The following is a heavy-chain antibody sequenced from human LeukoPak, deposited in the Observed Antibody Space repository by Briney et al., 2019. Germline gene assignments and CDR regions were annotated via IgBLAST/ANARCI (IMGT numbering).Heavy chain of an antibody. J-gene: IGHJ4*02. CDR2: ISGSSGST. CDR1: GFTFSSYA. V-gene: IGHV3-23*01. CDR3: AKVAGYSYVGVYYFDY. D-gene: IGHD5-18*01. Sequence: GGSLRLSCAASGFTFSSYAMNWVRQAPGKGLEWVSAISGSSGSTYYADSVKGLFTISRDNSKHTLYLQMNSLRAEDTAVYYCAKVAGYSYVGVYYFDYWGQGTLVTVSS.